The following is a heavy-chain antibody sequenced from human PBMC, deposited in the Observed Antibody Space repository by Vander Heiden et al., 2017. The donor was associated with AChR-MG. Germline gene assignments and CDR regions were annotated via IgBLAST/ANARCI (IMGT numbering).Heavy chain of an antibody. CDR3: ARAGRYSYGYWGNWFDP. CDR1: GASFSGYY. J-gene: IGHJ5*02. D-gene: IGHD5-18*01. V-gene: IGHV4-34*01. Sequence: VQLQQWGAGLLTPSETLSLTGAVYGASFSGYYWSWIRETPGKGLEWIGEINHTGSTNYNPSLKSRVTISVDTSKNQFSLKLSSVTAADTAVYYCARAGRYSYGYWGNWFDPWGQGTLVTVSS. CDR2: INHTGST.